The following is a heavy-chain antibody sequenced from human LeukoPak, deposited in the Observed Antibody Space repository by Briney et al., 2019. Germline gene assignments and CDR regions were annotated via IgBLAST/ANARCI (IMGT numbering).Heavy chain of an antibody. J-gene: IGHJ4*02. CDR3: AKGAVAGTKYYFDY. Sequence: GGSLRLSCAASGFTFSNHGMNWVRQAPGKGLEWVSGISPSGDITYYADSVKGRFTISRDNAKNSLYLQMNSLRAEDTALYYCAKGAVAGTKYYFDYWGQGTLVTVSS. D-gene: IGHD6-19*01. V-gene: IGHV3-23*01. CDR2: ISPSGDIT. CDR1: GFTFSNHG.